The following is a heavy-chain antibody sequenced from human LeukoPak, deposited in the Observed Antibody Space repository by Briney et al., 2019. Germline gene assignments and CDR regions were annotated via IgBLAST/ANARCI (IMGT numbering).Heavy chain of an antibody. CDR3: VRYAAATGTEGGDY. J-gene: IGHJ4*02. V-gene: IGHV1-2*02. Sequence: ASVKVSCKASGYTFTGYYMHWVRQAPGQGLEWMGWINPNSGGTNSAQQFQGRVTMTRDTSISTAYMELTRLKSDDTAVYYCVRYAAATGTEGGDYWGQGTLVTVSS. CDR1: GYTFTGYY. D-gene: IGHD6-13*01. CDR2: INPNSGGT.